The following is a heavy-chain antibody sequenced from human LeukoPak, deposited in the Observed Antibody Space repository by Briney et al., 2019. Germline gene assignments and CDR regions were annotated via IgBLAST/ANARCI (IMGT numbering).Heavy chain of an antibody. J-gene: IGHJ4*02. CDR1: GGSFSGYY. CDR2: IYTSGST. CDR3: ARWSDYGGSDY. V-gene: IGHV4-59*10. D-gene: IGHD4-17*01. Sequence: SSETLSLTCAVYGGSFSGYYWSWIRQPAGKRLEWIGRIYTSGSTNYNPSLKSRVTMSVDTSMNQFSLKVSSVTAADTAVYYCARWSDYGGSDYWGQGTLVTVSS.